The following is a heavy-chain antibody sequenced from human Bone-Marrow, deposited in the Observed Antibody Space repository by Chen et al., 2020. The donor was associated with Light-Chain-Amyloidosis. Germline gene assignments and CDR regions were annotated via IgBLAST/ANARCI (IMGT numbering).Heavy chain of an antibody. J-gene: IGHJ3*02. CDR2: ISGSGGSR. D-gene: IGHD3-9*01. CDR1: GFAFSSYA. Sequence: EVQLVESGGGLLQRRGSLRLSCAASGFAFSSYAMSWVRQAPGKGLEWVSTISGSGGSRYYGDSVKCRLTISRDNSKNALFLQMNSLRAEDTAVYYCAKDISYDDILPGYPADAFDIWGQGTMVTVSS. V-gene: IGHV3-23*04. CDR3: AKDISYDDILPGYPADAFDI.